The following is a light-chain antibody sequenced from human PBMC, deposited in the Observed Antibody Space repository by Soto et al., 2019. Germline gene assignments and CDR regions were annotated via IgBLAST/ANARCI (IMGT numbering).Light chain of an antibody. CDR3: QHYVTWPLT. CDR2: AAS. CDR1: QTVDSNF. V-gene: IGKV3-20*01. Sequence: DIVLTQSPGTLSLSPGERATLSCRASQTVDSNFLAWYQQKPGQAPRLLIYAASTRATGIPDRFSGSGSGTDFTLTIGRLDPEDFAVYYCQHYVTWPLTFGGGTKVESK. J-gene: IGKJ4*01.